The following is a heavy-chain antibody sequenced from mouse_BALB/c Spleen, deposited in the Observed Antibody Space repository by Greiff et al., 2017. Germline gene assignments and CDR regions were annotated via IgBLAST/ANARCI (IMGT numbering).Heavy chain of an antibody. J-gene: IGHJ2*01. CDR1: GFTFSSYA. D-gene: IGHD1-2*01. Sequence: DVKLVESGGGLVKPGGSLKLSCAASGFTFSSYAMSWVRQTPEKRLEWVASISSGGSTYYPDSVKGRFTISRDNARNILYLQMSSLRSEDTAMYYCARGPLLRYFDYWGQGTTLTVSA. CDR3: ARGPLLRYFDY. CDR2: ISSGGST. V-gene: IGHV5-6-5*01.